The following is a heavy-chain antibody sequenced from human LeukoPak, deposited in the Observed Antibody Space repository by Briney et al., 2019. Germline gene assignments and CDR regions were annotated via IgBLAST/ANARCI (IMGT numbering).Heavy chain of an antibody. Sequence: SETLSLTCTASSGSISSTSYYWGWIRQPPGRGLEWIGGIIYSGNTYYNPSLKSRVTISVDTTKNQFSLKLTSVTAADTAVYYCASGRKWYQYWGQGTLVTVSS. V-gene: IGHV4-39*01. CDR1: SGSISSTSYY. J-gene: IGHJ1*01. CDR3: ASGRKWYQY. CDR2: IIYSGNT. D-gene: IGHD2-8*01.